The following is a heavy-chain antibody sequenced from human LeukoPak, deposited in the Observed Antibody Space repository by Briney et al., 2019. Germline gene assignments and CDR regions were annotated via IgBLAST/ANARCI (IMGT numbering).Heavy chain of an antibody. V-gene: IGHV1-2*02. CDR1: GGTFSSYA. Sequence: ASVKVSCKASGGTFSSYAISWVRQAPGQGLEWMGWINPNSGGTNYAQKFQGRVTMTRDTSISTAYMELSRLRSDDTAVYYCARGGKYGNWFDPWGQGTLVTVSS. J-gene: IGHJ5*02. CDR3: ARGGKYGNWFDP. D-gene: IGHD1-1*01. CDR2: INPNSGGT.